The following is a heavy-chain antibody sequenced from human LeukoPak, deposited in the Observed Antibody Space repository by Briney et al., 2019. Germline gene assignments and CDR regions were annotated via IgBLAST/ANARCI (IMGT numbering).Heavy chain of an antibody. CDR3: ARGGSYRDDAFDI. CDR1: GGSISSGGYS. Sequence: SGTLSLTCAVSGGSISSGGYSWSWIRQPPGKGLEWIGYIYQSGSTYYNPSLKSRVTISLDRSKNQLSLKLSSVTAADTAVYYCARGGSYRDDAFDIWGQGTMVTVSS. J-gene: IGHJ3*02. CDR2: IYQSGST. D-gene: IGHD1-26*01. V-gene: IGHV4-30-2*01.